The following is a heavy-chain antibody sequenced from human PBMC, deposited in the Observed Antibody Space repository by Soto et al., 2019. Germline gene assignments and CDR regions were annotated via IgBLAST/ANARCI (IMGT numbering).Heavy chain of an antibody. CDR1: GGTFSSYT. CDR3: ARGRDSSGYYDDY. CDR2: IIPILGIA. J-gene: IGHJ4*02. V-gene: IGHV1-69*02. D-gene: IGHD3-22*01. Sequence: QVQLVQSGAEVKKPGSSVKVSCKASGGTFSSYTISWVRQAPGQGLEWMGRIIPILGIANYAQKFQGRVTITADKSTSTAYMGLSSLRSEDTAVYYCARGRDSSGYYDDYWGQGTLVTVSS.